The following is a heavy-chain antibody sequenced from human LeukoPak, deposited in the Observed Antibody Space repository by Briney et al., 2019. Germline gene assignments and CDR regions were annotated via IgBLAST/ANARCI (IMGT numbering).Heavy chain of an antibody. CDR2: IQYDGSIQ. D-gene: IGHD2-15*01. V-gene: IGHV3-30*02. CDR1: GFMFNTYA. CDR3: ARLGYCDSGNCFSARPFDR. Sequence: GGSLRLSCAASGFMFNTYAMHWVRQAPGKGLEWVAFIQYDGSIQYYADSVKGRFTISRDNSKDSLYLEVSSLRPEDTAVDYCARLGYCDSGNCFSARPFDRWGQGTPVTVSS. J-gene: IGHJ5*02.